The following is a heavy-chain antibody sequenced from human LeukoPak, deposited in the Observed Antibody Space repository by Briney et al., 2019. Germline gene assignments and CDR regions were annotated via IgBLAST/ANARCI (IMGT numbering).Heavy chain of an antibody. D-gene: IGHD2-2*01. V-gene: IGHV5-51*01. CDR2: IYPGDSDT. CDR3: ARRDIVVVPAATDAFDI. J-gene: IGHJ3*02. Sequence: GESLKISCKGSGYRFTSYWIGWVRQMPGKGLEWMGIIYPGDSDTRYSPSFQGQVTISADKSISTAYLQWSSLKASDTAMYYCARRDIVVVPAATDAFDIWGQGTMVTVSS. CDR1: GYRFTSYW.